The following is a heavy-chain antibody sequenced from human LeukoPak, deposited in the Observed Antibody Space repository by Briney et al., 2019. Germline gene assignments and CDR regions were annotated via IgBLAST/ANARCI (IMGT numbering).Heavy chain of an antibody. CDR3: GRARFMDV. CDR2: IKEDESEK. CDR1: RFSFSSYW. Sequence: GGSLRLSCVASRFSFSSYWMNWVRQAPGKGLEWVANIKEDESEKNYVDSVKGRFTISRDNTKNSLFLQMNSLRAEDTAVYYCGRARFMDVWGKGTTVTVSS. V-gene: IGHV3-7*01. J-gene: IGHJ6*03.